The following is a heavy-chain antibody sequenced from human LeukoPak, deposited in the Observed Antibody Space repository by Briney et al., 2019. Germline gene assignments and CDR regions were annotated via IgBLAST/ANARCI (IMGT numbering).Heavy chain of an antibody. CDR1: GFTFSSYS. Sequence: PGGSLRLSCAASGFTFSSYSMNWVRQAPGKGLEWVSYISSSSSTIYYADSVKGRFTISRDNAKNSLYLQMNSLKSEDTAVYFCTTLPGYSYGYLQDYWGQGTLVTVSS. V-gene: IGHV3-48*01. D-gene: IGHD5-18*01. CDR3: TTLPGYSYGYLQDY. J-gene: IGHJ4*02. CDR2: ISSSSSTI.